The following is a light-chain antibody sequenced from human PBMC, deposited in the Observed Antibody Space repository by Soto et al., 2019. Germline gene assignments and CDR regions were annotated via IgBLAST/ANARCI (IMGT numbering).Light chain of an antibody. CDR1: QSLVHSDGDTY. CDR2: KVS. Sequence: DIVMTQTPLSSPVTLGQAASISCRSSQSLVHSDGDTYLSWFHQRPGQPPRLLIYKVSDRFSGVPERFSGSGAGTDFTLTISRVEAEDVGLYYCMQATQSTWTFGQGTKVEIK. V-gene: IGKV2-24*01. CDR3: MQATQSTWT. J-gene: IGKJ1*01.